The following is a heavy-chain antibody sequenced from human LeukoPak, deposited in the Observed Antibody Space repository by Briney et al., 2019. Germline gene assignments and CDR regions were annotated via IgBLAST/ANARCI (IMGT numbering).Heavy chain of an antibody. CDR1: GGTFSSYA. Sequence: ASVKVSRKASGGTFSSYAISWVRQAPGQGLEWMGRIIPIFGTANYAQKFQGRVTITTDESTSTAYMELSSLRSEDTAVYYCARESVYCSGGSCLHPLFDYWGQGTLVTVFS. CDR2: IIPIFGTA. V-gene: IGHV1-69*05. D-gene: IGHD2-15*01. J-gene: IGHJ4*02. CDR3: ARESVYCSGGSCLHPLFDY.